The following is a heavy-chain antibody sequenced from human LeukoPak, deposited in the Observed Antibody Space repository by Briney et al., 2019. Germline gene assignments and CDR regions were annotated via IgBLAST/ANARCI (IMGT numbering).Heavy chain of an antibody. V-gene: IGHV3-23*01. CDR3: AKDRADYYDILTGYYPD. D-gene: IGHD3-9*01. CDR2: ISGSGGST. J-gene: IGHJ4*02. CDR1: GFTFSSYA. Sequence: GGSLRLPCAASGFTFSSYAMSWVRQAPGKGLDWVSAISGSGGSTYYADSVKGRFTISRDNSKNTLYLQMNSLRAEDTAVYYCAKDRADYYDILTGYYPDWGQGTLVTVSS.